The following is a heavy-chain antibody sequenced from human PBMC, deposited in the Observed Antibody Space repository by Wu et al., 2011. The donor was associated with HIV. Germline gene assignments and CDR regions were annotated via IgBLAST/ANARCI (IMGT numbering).Heavy chain of an antibody. V-gene: IGHV1-69-2*01. CDR2: IDPEDGEP. D-gene: IGHD2-2*01. J-gene: IGHJ6*03. CDR1: DSGIFDYY. Sequence: EVQLLQSGGEVKKPGATVTIACNISDSGIFDYYVHWVQQAPEEGLEWMGLIDPEDGEPVYSETFQGRVTITADTSTDTVFMELFSLRSEDTGIYYCATTSVVPSAIRSFHMDVWGKGTSVTVSS. CDR3: ATTSVVPSAIRSFHMDV.